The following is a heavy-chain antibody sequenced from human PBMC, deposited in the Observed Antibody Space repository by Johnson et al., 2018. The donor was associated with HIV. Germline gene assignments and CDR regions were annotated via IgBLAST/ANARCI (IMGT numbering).Heavy chain of an antibody. Sequence: QVQLVESGGGLVQPGGSLKLSCAASGFTFSGSAMHWVRQAPGKGRAWVSGIAFSGNINQPESVKGRFTISRDNVKGFLYLQMNSLRLEDTALYYCARSRWADDAFDIWGQGTMVTVSS. CDR1: GFTFSGSA. CDR3: ARSRWADDAFDI. D-gene: IGHD1-26*01. V-gene: IGHV3-30*14. CDR2: IAFSGNI. J-gene: IGHJ3*02.